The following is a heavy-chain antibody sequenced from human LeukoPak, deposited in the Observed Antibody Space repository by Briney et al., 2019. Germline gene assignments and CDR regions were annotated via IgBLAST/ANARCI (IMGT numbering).Heavy chain of an antibody. CDR2: IYYSGST. CDR1: GGSISSYY. CDR3: ARRGRYYDILTGYPDYYFDY. J-gene: IGHJ4*02. Sequence: SETLSLTCTVSGGSISSYYWSGIRQPPGKGLEWIGYIYYSGSTNYNPSLKSRVTISVDTSKNQFSLKLSSVTAADTAVYYCARRGRYYDILTGYPDYYFDYWGQGTLVTVSS. V-gene: IGHV4-59*08. D-gene: IGHD3-9*01.